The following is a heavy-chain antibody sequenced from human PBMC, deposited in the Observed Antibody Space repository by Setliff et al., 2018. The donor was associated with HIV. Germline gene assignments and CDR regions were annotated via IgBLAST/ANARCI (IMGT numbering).Heavy chain of an antibody. CDR3: AREHSTTWPYFDF. Sequence: ASVKVSCKASGYTFTNSGVTWVRQAPGQGLEWMGIINPSGGSTSYAQKFQGRVTMTRDTSTSTVYMGLSSLRSEDTAVYYCAREHSTTWPYFDFWGQGTLVTVSS. J-gene: IGHJ4*02. CDR1: GYTFTNSG. CDR2: INPSGGST. D-gene: IGHD6-13*01. V-gene: IGHV1-46*01.